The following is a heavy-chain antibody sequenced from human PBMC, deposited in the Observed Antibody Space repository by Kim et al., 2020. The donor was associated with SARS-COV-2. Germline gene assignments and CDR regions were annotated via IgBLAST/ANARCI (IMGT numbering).Heavy chain of an antibody. CDR3: ARQRSQQLVDFDY. CDR2: IYPGYSDT. D-gene: IGHD6-13*01. Sequence: GESLKISCKGSGYSFTSYWIGWVRQMPGKGLEWMGIIYPGYSDTRYSPSFQGQVTIPADKSISTAYLQWSSLKASDTAMYYCARQRSQQLVDFDYWGQGTLVTVSS. CDR1: GYSFTSYW. J-gene: IGHJ4*02. V-gene: IGHV5-51*01.